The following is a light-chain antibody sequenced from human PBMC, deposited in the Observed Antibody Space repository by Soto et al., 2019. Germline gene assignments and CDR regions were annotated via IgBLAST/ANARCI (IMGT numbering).Light chain of an antibody. Sequence: EIVMTQSPATLSVSPGERATLSCRASESVTPNLAWYQQTPGQAPRLLIYGASSRATDIPARFSGSGSGTEFTLTISSLQSEDVAVYYCQQYNKWPLTFGGGTKVEIK. J-gene: IGKJ4*01. CDR3: QQYNKWPLT. V-gene: IGKV3-15*01. CDR1: ESVTPN. CDR2: GAS.